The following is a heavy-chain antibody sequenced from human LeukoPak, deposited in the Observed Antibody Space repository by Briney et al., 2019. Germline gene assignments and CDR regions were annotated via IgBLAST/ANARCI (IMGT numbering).Heavy chain of an antibody. D-gene: IGHD3-9*01. J-gene: IGHJ4*02. CDR2: IYTSGST. CDR3: AREAYDILTGYYKVDY. CDR1: GGSISSYY. V-gene: IGHV4-4*07. Sequence: SSETLSLTCTVSGGSISSYYWSWIRQPAGKGLEWIGRIYTSGSTNYNPSLKSRVTMSVDTSKNQFSLKLSSVTAADTAVYYCAREAYDILTGYYKVDYWGQGTLVTVSS.